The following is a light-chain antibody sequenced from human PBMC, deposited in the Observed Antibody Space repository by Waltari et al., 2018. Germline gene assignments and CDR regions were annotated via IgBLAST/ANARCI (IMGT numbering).Light chain of an antibody. J-gene: IGKJ5*01. CDR1: RNLSSL. CDR3: QEDYDAPPIT. Sequence: DIVLIQSPESLALSLGERAAINCRSSRNLSSLAWHQQKPGHPPKLLIYGASTRQSGVPDRFGGSGSGTDFTRTFSSLQPEDVAVYYCQEDYDAPPITFGQGTRLEIK. CDR2: GAS. V-gene: IGKV4-1*01.